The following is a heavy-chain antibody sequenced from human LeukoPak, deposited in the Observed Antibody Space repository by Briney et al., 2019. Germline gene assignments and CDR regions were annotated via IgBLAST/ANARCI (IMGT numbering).Heavy chain of an antibody. V-gene: IGHV3-33*01. J-gene: IGHJ4*02. D-gene: IGHD5-18*01. CDR3: ARGNGYRYGYHDY. CDR1: GFTFSSYG. Sequence: GRSLRLSCAASGFTFSSYGMHWVHQAPGKGLEWVAVIWYDGSNKYYADSVKGRFTISRDNSKNTLYLQMNSLRAEDTAVYYCARGNGYRYGYHDYWGQGTLVTVSS. CDR2: IWYDGSNK.